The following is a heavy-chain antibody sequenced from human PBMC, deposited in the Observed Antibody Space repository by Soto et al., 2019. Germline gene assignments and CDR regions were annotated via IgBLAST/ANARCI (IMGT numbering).Heavy chain of an antibody. D-gene: IGHD2-15*01. V-gene: IGHV4-4*02. CDR1: GDSFSSSNW. CDR2: ILHTGHT. Sequence: QVQLQESGPGLVKPSGTLSLTCGVSGDSFSSSNWWTWIRQPPGKGPEWIGDILHTGHTDYSPSLRSRITISIDTSKKQFSLILTSVTATDTAVYYCARSPRRVEAKWYFDYWGPGALVTVSS. CDR3: ARSPRRVEAKWYFDY. J-gene: IGHJ4*02.